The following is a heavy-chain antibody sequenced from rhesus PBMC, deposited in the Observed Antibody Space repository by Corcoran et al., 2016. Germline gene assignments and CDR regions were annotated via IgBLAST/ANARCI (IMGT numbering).Heavy chain of an antibody. CDR3: ASEGVTGGGSYN. CDR1: GGSIIGYYY. Sequence: QVQLQESGPGLVKPSETLSLTCAVSGGSIIGYYYWSWIRQPPGKGQEWIGGIYGSGGSNYLNPSLKSRVTRSVDTSKNQFSLKLSSVTAADTAVYYCASEGVTGGGSYNWGQGVLVTVSS. D-gene: IGHD3-16*01. CDR2: IYGSGGSN. J-gene: IGHJ4*01. V-gene: IGHV4S14*01.